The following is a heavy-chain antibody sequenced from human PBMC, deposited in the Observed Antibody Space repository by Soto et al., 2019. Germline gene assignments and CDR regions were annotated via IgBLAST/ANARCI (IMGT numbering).Heavy chain of an antibody. D-gene: IGHD3-3*01. V-gene: IGHV3-30*18. CDR3: AKGPGEWLLYGTNFDY. J-gene: IGHJ4*02. CDR2: ISYDGSNK. CDR1: GFTFSSYG. Sequence: GGSLRLSCAASGFTFSSYGMHWVRQAPGKGLEWVAVISYDGSNKYYADSVKGRFTISRDNSKNTLYLQMNSLRAEDTAVYYCAKGPGEWLLYGTNFDYWGQGTLVTVSS.